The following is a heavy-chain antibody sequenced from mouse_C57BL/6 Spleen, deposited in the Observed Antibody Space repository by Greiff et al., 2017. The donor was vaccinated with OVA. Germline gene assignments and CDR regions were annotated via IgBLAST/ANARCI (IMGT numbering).Heavy chain of an antibody. CDR3: ASPTTVVADWYFDV. V-gene: IGHV5-17*01. Sequence: EVNLVESGGGLVKPGGSLKLSCAASGFTFSDYGMHWVRQAPEKGLEWVAYISSGSSTIYYADTVKGRFTISRDNAKNTLFLQMTSLRSEDTAMYYCASPTTVVADWYFDVWGTGTTVTVSS. J-gene: IGHJ1*03. CDR1: GFTFSDYG. CDR2: ISSGSSTI. D-gene: IGHD1-1*01.